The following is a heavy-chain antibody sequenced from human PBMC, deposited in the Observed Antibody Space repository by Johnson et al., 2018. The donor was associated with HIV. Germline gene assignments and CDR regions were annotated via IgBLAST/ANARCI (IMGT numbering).Heavy chain of an antibody. CDR1: GFTFSSYG. D-gene: IGHD4-23*01. J-gene: IGHJ3*02. V-gene: IGHV3-30*03. Sequence: QVQLVESGGGVVQPGRSLRLSCAASGFTFSSYGMHWVRQAPGKGLEWVAVISSDGRTKYYADSVKGRFTISRDNSKNTLYLQMNSLRAEDTAVYYCARGYGGNYDAFDIWGQGTMVTVSS. CDR2: ISSDGRTK. CDR3: ARGYGGNYDAFDI.